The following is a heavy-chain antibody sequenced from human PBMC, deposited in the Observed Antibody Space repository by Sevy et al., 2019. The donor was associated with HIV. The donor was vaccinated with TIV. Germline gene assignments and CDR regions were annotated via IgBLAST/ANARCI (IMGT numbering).Heavy chain of an antibody. V-gene: IGHV1-69*13. CDR1: GGTFSSYA. J-gene: IGHJ4*02. CDR3: AREARLYYGSGSPFDY. Sequence: ASVKVSCKASGGTFSSYAISWVRQAPGQGLEWMGGIIPIFGTANYAKKFQGRVTITADESTSTAYMELSSLRSEDTAVYYCAREARLYYGSGSPFDYWGQGTLVTVSS. CDR2: IIPIFGTA. D-gene: IGHD3-10*01.